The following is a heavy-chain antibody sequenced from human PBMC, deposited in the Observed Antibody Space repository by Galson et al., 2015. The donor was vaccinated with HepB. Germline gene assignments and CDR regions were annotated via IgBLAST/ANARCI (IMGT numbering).Heavy chain of an antibody. D-gene: IGHD6-13*01. CDR1: GFTLSSYW. J-gene: IGHJ6*02. CDR3: ARVLVGSSSLGNYGMDV. V-gene: IGHV3-74*01. CDR2: INSDGSST. Sequence: SLRLSCAASGFTLSSYWMHWVRQAPGKGLVWVSRINSDGSSTSYADSVKGRFTISRDNAKNTLYLQMNSLRADDTAVYYCARVLVGSSSLGNYGMDVWGQGTTVTVSS.